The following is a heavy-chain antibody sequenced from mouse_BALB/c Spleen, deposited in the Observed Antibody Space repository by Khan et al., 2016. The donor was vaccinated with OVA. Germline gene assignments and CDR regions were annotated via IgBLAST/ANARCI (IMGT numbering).Heavy chain of an antibody. CDR1: GYTFTDYV. CDR2: INTYTGEP. CDR3: ARFHGGY. V-gene: IGHV9-3-1*01. Sequence: QIQLVQSGPELKKPGETVKISCKASGYTFTDYVMNWVKQAPGKGLRCMGWINTYTGEPTYAEDFKGRFAFSLETSASTAYLQINNLNNEDTATYFCARFHGGYWGQGTTLTVSS. J-gene: IGHJ2*01.